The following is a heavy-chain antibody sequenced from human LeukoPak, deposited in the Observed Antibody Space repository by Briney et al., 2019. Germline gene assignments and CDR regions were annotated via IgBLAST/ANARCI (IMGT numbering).Heavy chain of an antibody. CDR1: GGAFSGYY. J-gene: IGHJ6*03. Sequence: SETLSLTCVVYGGAFSGYYWSWIRQPPGKGLEWIGEINHSGSTNYNPSLKSRVTISVDTSKNQFSLKLSSVTAADTAVYYCARVPNYDILTGYHYYYYMDVWGKGTTVTVSS. V-gene: IGHV4-34*01. D-gene: IGHD3-9*01. CDR2: INHSGST. CDR3: ARVPNYDILTGYHYYYYMDV.